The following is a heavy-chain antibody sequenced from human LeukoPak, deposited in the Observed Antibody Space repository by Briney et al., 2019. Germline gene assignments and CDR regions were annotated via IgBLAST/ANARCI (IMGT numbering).Heavy chain of an antibody. CDR3: ARHSGYSYGYAYYYYYMDV. D-gene: IGHD5-18*01. CDR1: GGSISSSSYY. J-gene: IGHJ6*03. Sequence: PSETLSLTCTVSGGSISSSSYYWGWIRQPPGKGLEWIGSIYYSGSTYYNPSLKSRVTISVDPSKNQFSLKLSSVPAADTAVYYCARHSGYSYGYAYYYYYMDVWGKGTTVTVSS. V-gene: IGHV4-39*01. CDR2: IYYSGST.